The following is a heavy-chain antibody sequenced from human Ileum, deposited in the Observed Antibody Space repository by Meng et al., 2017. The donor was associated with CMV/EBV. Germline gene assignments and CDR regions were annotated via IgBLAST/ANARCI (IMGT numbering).Heavy chain of an antibody. V-gene: IGHV4-39*07. D-gene: IGHD1-26*01. Sequence: QMQLQEPGPGLVKPAEPLSLTCTASGDLISSGSHSWAWFRQPPGKRLEWIGSMYFSGIADYNPSLKSRVTISLHATQKQFSLRLTSVTAADSAVYFCARDLTNKWFYYWGQGTLVTVSS. CDR1: GDLISSGSHS. J-gene: IGHJ4*02. CDR3: ARDLTNKWFYY. CDR2: MYFSGIA.